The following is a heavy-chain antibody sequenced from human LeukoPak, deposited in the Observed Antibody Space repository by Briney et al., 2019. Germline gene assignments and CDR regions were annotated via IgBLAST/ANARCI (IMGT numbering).Heavy chain of an antibody. Sequence: ASVKVSCKASGGTFSSYAISWVRQAPGQGLEWMGGIIPIFGTANYAQKFQGRVTITADESTSTAYVELSSLRSEDTAVYYCARVGGSAPVDYWGQGTLVTVSS. CDR1: GGTFSSYA. V-gene: IGHV1-69*13. J-gene: IGHJ4*02. CDR3: ARVGGSAPVDY. D-gene: IGHD3-3*01. CDR2: IIPIFGTA.